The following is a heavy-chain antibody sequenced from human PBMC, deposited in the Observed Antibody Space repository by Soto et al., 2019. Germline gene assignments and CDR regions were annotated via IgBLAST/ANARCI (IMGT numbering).Heavy chain of an antibody. Sequence: EVQLFESGGGLVQPGGSLRLSCVASGFTFSYYTMSWVRQAPGKGLEWVSGISNSGDTIYYGASVKGRFTISRDIFKNTLYLQMNSLIAGDSAVYNCETRVPATTHYDYYDMDVWGQGTTVTVSS. D-gene: IGHD2-2*01. J-gene: IGHJ6*02. CDR2: ISNSGDTI. CDR1: GFTFSYYT. V-gene: IGHV3-23*01. CDR3: ETRVPATTHYDYYDMDV.